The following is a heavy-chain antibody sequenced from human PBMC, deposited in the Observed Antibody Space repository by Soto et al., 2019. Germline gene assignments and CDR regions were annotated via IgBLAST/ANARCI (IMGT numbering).Heavy chain of an antibody. J-gene: IGHJ5*02. CDR2: ISYDGSNK. V-gene: IGHV3-30*03. CDR1: GFTFSSYG. CDR3: VSERFDP. Sequence: QVQLVESGGGVVQPGRSLRLSCAASGFTFSSYGMHWVRQALGKGLEWVAVISYDGSNKYYADSVKGRFTISRDNSKNTLYLQMNSLRAEDTAVYYCVSERFDPWGQGTLVTVSS.